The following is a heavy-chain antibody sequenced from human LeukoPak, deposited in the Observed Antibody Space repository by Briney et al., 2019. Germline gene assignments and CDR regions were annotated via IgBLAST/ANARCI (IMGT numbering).Heavy chain of an antibody. J-gene: IGHJ4*02. CDR1: GFTFSSYS. V-gene: IGHV3-21*01. CDR2: ISSSSSYI. CDR3: ARDSTLGWGLVVGYYFDY. Sequence: PGGSLRLSRAASGFTFSSYSMNWVRRAPGKGLEWVSSISSSSSYIYYADSVKGRFTISRDNAKNSLYLQMNRLRADDTAVYYCARDSTLGWGLVVGYYFDYWGQGTLVTVSS. D-gene: IGHD3-16*01.